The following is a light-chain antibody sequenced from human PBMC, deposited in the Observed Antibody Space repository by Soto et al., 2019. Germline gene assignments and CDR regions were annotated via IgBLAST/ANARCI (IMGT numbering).Light chain of an antibody. CDR2: KAS. V-gene: IGKV1-5*03. CDR3: LQYNSDPRT. Sequence: DIQMTQSPSTLSASVGDRVTITCRASQSISPWLAWYQQKPGKVPSLLIYKASNLESGVPSRFSGSGSGTECTLTLSSLQPDDFATYYCLQYNSDPRTFGQGTRVEIK. J-gene: IGKJ1*01. CDR1: QSISPW.